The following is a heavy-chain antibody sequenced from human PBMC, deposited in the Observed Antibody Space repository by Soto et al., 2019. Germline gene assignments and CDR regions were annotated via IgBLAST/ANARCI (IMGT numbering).Heavy chain of an antibody. CDR1: GYTFTSYG. Sequence: ASGKGSCKASGYTFTSYGISRLRQAPGQELEGMGWISAYNGNTNYAQKLQGRVTMTTDTSTSTAYMELRSLRSDDTAVYYCARDTVEYSSSFPNNWFDPWGQGTLVTVSS. CDR3: ARDTVEYSSSFPNNWFDP. V-gene: IGHV1-18*01. D-gene: IGHD6-6*01. CDR2: ISAYNGNT. J-gene: IGHJ5*02.